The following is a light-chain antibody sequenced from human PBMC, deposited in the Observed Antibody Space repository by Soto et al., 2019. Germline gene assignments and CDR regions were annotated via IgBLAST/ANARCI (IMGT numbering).Light chain of an antibody. CDR3: QDYSSNLWA. Sequence: DIQMTQSPSTLSASIGDRVTITCRASQNVKWNLAWYQQKAGEAPNLLIFHSSSLESGVPSRFSGSGSGTEFTLTISGLQPDDSGTDYCQDYSSNLWACGQGTSV. CDR2: HSS. V-gene: IGKV1-5*01. J-gene: IGKJ1*01. CDR1: QNVKWN.